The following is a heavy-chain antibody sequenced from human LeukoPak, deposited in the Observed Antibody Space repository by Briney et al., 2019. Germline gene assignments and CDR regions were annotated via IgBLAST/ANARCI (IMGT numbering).Heavy chain of an antibody. CDR1: GGSITSTNY. D-gene: IGHD3-10*01. J-gene: IGHJ3*02. V-gene: IGHV4-4*02. Sequence: PSGTLSLTCGVSGGSITSTNYWTWVRQPPGKGLEWIGEVNLQGSTNYNPSLMGRVAISVDMSENHISLQLTSVTAADTAVYYCARVEWFGELSPFDIWGQGTMVTVSS. CDR3: ARVEWFGELSPFDI. CDR2: VNLQGST.